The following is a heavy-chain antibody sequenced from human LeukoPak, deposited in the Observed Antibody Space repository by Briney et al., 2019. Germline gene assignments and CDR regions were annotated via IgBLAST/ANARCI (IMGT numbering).Heavy chain of an antibody. J-gene: IGHJ4*02. D-gene: IGHD5-24*01. CDR1: GYSISSGYY. V-gene: IGHV4-61*01. CDR3: ARDQGWLQW. CDR2: IYYSGST. Sequence: SETLSLTCTVSGYSISSGYYWSWIRQPPGKGLEWIGYIYYSGSTNYNPSLKSRVTISVDTSKNQFSLKLSSVTAADTAVYYCARDQGWLQWWGQGTLVTVSS.